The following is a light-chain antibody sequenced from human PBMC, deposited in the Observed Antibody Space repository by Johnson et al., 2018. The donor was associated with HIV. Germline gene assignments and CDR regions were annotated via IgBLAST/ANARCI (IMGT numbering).Light chain of an antibody. CDR2: DNN. J-gene: IGLJ1*01. CDR3: GAWDSSLGAHYV. Sequence: QSVLTQPPSVSAAPGQKVTISCSGSSSNIGNNYVSWYQQLPGTAPKLLIYDNNKRPSGIPDRFSASMSGTSATLAITGLQPGDECDYYCGAWDSSLGAHYVFGTGTRVTVL. CDR1: SSNIGNNY. V-gene: IGLV1-51*01.